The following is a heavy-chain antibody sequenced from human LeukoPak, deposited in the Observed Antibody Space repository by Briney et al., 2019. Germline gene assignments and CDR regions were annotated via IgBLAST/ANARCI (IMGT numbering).Heavy chain of an antibody. Sequence: GGSLRLSCAASGFTFSSYPLNWVRQAPGKGLEWVSSISTTNSYIYYADSVKGRFTISRDNAKNSLYLQMNSLRAEDTAVYYCAKDPRTTVTTGWFDPWGQGTLVTVSS. V-gene: IGHV3-21*01. CDR3: AKDPRTTVTTGWFDP. J-gene: IGHJ5*02. D-gene: IGHD4-17*01. CDR1: GFTFSSYP. CDR2: ISTTNSYI.